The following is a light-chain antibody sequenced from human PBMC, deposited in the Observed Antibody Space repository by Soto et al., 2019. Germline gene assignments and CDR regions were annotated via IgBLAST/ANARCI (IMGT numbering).Light chain of an antibody. CDR3: QQLNSYPRT. Sequence: IQLTESPSSLSASVGDRVTMTCRASQGISSYLAWYQQKPGKAPKLLIYAASTLQSGVPSRFSGSGSGTDFTLTISSLQPEDFATYYCQQLNSYPRTFGQGTKVDI. V-gene: IGKV1-9*01. CDR1: QGISSY. J-gene: IGKJ1*01. CDR2: AAS.